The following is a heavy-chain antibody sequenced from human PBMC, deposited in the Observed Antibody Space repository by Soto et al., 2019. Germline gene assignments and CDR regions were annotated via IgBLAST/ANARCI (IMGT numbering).Heavy chain of an antibody. CDR1: GFTFSGSA. V-gene: IGHV3-73*01. Sequence: GSLRLSCAASGFTFSGSAMHWVRQASGKGLEWVGRIRDKANSYATAYTASVKGRFTISRDDSKNTAYLQMNSLKTEDTAVYYCTRLYCGGDCDFDSWGQGTLVTSPQ. CDR2: IRDKANSYAT. J-gene: IGHJ4*02. CDR3: TRLYCGGDCDFDS. D-gene: IGHD2-21*02.